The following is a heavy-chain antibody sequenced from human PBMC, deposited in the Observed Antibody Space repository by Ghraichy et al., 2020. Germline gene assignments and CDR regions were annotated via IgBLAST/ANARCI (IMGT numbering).Heavy chain of an antibody. Sequence: GESLNISCAASGFTFNNYAMNWVRQVPGKGLEWVSGISAAGGSTYYADSVKGRFTISSDNSRNTVYLQMSGLRAEDTAVYYCAKVRVLTAIRTEGFDIWGQGTMVTVSS. D-gene: IGHD2-21*02. CDR2: ISAAGGST. J-gene: IGHJ3*02. CDR1: GFTFNNYA. CDR3: AKVRVLTAIRTEGFDI. V-gene: IGHV3-23*01.